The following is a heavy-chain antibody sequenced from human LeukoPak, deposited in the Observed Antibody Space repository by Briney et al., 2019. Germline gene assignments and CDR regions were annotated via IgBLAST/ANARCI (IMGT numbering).Heavy chain of an antibody. CDR2: IIPILGIA. V-gene: IGHV1-69*02. CDR1: GGTFSSYT. J-gene: IGHJ4*02. Sequence: SVKVSCKASGGTFSSYTISWVRQAPGQGLEWMGRIIPILGIANYAQKFQGRVTITADKSTSTAYMELSSLRSEDTAGYYCAGGLTVTNDYWAREPWSPSPQ. D-gene: IGHD4-17*01. CDR3: AGGLTVTNDY.